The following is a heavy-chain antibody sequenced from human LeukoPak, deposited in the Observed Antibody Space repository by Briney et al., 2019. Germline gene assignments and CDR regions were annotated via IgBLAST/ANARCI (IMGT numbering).Heavy chain of an antibody. CDR1: GFTVRNNY. Sequence: GGSLRLSCAASGFTVRNNYMSWVRQAPGKGLEWVSVIYSGGSTYYADSVKGRFTISRDNSNNTLYLQMNSLRAEDSAVYYCARDRYSYHYALDCWGQGTLVTVSS. D-gene: IGHD3-16*01. V-gene: IGHV3-66*02. CDR2: IYSGGST. CDR3: ARDRYSYHYALDC. J-gene: IGHJ4*02.